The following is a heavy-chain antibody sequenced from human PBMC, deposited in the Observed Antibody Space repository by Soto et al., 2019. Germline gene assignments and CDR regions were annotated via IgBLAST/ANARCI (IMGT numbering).Heavy chain of an antibody. CDR1: GFTVSSNY. J-gene: IGHJ6*02. V-gene: IGHV3-66*01. CDR2: IYSGGST. Sequence: EVQLVESGGGLVQPGGSLRLSCAASGFTVSSNYMSWVRQAPGKGLEWVSVIYSGGSTYYADSVKVRFTISRDNSKNTLYLKMSSLGAEDTAVYCCEGGYKRSGMDVWGQGTTVTVSS. D-gene: IGHD5-12*01. CDR3: EGGYKRSGMDV.